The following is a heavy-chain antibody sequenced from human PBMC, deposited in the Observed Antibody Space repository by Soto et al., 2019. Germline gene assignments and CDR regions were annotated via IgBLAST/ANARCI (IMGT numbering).Heavy chain of an antibody. D-gene: IGHD6-6*01. CDR1: GYTFTSYG. CDR3: AGEESIVARPDLEYRGGGMAV. V-gene: IGHV1-18*03. CDR2: ISAYNGNT. J-gene: IGHJ6*02. Sequence: QVQLVQSGAEVKKPGASVKVSCKASGYTFTSYGISWVRQAPGQGLEWMGWISAYNGNTNYAQKLQGRVTMTTDTSTSAAYMELRSLRSDDLAVYYCAGEESIVARPDLEYRGGGMAVWFQGTTVTV.